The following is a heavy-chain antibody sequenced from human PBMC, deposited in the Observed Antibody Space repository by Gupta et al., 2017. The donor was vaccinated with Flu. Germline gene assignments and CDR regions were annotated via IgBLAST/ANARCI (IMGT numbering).Heavy chain of an antibody. CDR1: GDSISRGSYY. Sequence: QVQLQESGPGLVKPSQTLSLTCTVSGDSISRGSYYWSWIRQPAGKGLELIGRLHTSGSSNYNPSLNSRVTILVDTSKNQFSLTLTSVTAADTAIYYCARLPYHTVPLPWYFDVWGRGTLVTVSS. J-gene: IGHJ2*01. CDR3: ARLPYHTVPLPWYFDV. CDR2: LHTSGSS. D-gene: IGHD4-17*01. V-gene: IGHV4-61*02.